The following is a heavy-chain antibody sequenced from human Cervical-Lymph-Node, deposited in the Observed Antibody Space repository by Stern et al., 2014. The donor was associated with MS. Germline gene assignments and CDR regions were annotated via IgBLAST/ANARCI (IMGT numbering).Heavy chain of an antibody. CDR2: ISNDGSNE. D-gene: IGHD6-19*01. Sequence: VQLVESGGGVVQPGRSLRLSCAASGFTFSTYAMHWVCQSPGKGLEWVAVISNDGSNEYYVDSVNGRFTISRDNSQNTLYLEMNSLRAEDTAMYYCARDGGAGWYDYWGQGTLVTVSS. V-gene: IGHV3-30*04. CDR1: GFTFSTYA. CDR3: ARDGGAGWYDY. J-gene: IGHJ4*02.